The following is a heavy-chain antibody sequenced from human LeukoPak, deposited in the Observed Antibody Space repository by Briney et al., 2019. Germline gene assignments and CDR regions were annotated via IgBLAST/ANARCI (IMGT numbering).Heavy chain of an antibody. D-gene: IGHD2-15*01. Sequence: ASVKVSCKASGGTFSSYTITWVRQAPGQGLEWMGGIIPIFGSANYAQKFQGRVTITADESTSTAYMELSSLRSEDTAIYYCAKATVTSCIGAFCYPFDSWGQGTLVTVSS. CDR1: GGTFSSYT. V-gene: IGHV1-69*13. CDR2: IIPIFGSA. J-gene: IGHJ4*02. CDR3: AKATVTSCIGAFCYPFDS.